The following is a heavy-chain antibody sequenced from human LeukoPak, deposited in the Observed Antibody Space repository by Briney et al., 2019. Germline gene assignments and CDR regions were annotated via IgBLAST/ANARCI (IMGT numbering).Heavy chain of an antibody. D-gene: IGHD1-7*01. Sequence: SQTLSLTCAISGDSVSSNSAAWSWIRQSPSRGLEWLGRTYYMTKWYHDYAVSVKSRITINPDTSKNQFSLQLNSVTPEDTAVYYCARSHWNYDNHFDPWGQGTLVTVSS. CDR3: ARSHWNYDNHFDP. CDR1: GDSVSSNSAA. V-gene: IGHV6-1*01. CDR2: TYYMTKWYH. J-gene: IGHJ5*02.